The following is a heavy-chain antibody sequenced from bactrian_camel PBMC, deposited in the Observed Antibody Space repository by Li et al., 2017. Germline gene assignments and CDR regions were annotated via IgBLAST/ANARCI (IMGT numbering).Heavy chain of an antibody. D-gene: IGHD7*01. V-gene: IGHV3S6*01. J-gene: IGHJ4*01. Sequence: VQLVESGGGSVQAGGSLRLSCAASEYTTGTYCFGWFRQAPAKKREGIGYIGKDGSTITYEDSVKGRFTISQDTSKKTLYLQMNSLKPDDTAMYYCAAERCCDWWCLLDPSYRSQGTQVTVS. CDR2: IGKDGSTI. CDR1: EYTTGTYC.